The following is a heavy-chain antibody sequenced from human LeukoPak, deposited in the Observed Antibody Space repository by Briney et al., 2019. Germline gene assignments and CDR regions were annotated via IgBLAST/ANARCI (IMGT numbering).Heavy chain of an antibody. D-gene: IGHD4-17*01. Sequence: PSETLSLTCTVSGDSISRSIFYWGWIRQPPGRGLEWIGGLYNTASTNYNPSLKSRVTISVDTSKNQFSLKLNSVTAADTAVYYCARGGDSDYGDYPEYFQHWGQGTLVTVSS. J-gene: IGHJ1*01. CDR1: GDSISRSIFY. CDR2: LYNTAST. V-gene: IGHV4-61*05. CDR3: ARGGDSDYGDYPEYFQH.